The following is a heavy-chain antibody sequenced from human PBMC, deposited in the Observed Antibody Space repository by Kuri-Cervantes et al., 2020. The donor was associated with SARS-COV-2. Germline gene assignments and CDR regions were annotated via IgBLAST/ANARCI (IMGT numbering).Heavy chain of an antibody. D-gene: IGHD3-22*01. V-gene: IGHV1-2*04. Sequence: ASVKVSCRASGYTFTGYYMHWVRQAPGQGLEWMGWSNPNSGGTNYAQKFQGWVTMTRDTSISTAYMELSRLRSDDTAVYYCARDLYSSGYGYYYYGMDVWGQGTTVTVSS. CDR2: SNPNSGGT. CDR3: ARDLYSSGYGYYYYGMDV. CDR1: GYTFTGYY. J-gene: IGHJ6*02.